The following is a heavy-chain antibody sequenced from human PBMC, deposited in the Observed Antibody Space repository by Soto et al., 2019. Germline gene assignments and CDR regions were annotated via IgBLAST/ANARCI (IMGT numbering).Heavy chain of an antibody. Sequence: EVQLVQSGAEVKKPGESLRLSCQGSGYRFINYWISWVSQIPGKGLVLVGSIDPSDSYTVYSPSFQGNVTISIDTASNTAFLERRSLQAYYSAMYYCMRHGHGPPFYFDFWGRGTLVPVSS. CDR1: GYRFINYW. D-gene: IGHD3-3*02. V-gene: IGHV5-10-1*03. J-gene: IGHJ4*02. CDR2: IDPSDSYT. CDR3: MRHGHGPPFYFDF.